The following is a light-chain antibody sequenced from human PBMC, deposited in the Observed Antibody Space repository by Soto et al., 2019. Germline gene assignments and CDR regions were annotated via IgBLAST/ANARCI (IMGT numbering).Light chain of an antibody. J-gene: IGKJ3*01. CDR1: QSVSSSS. CDR2: GTS. Sequence: DIVLTQSPASLSLSPGEGATLSCRASQSVSSSSLAWYQQKPGQAPRLLIYGTSSRATGIPDRLSGSGSATDFALTISRLEPEDFAVYYCQQSGTSPRFTFGPGTKVDIK. CDR3: QQSGTSPRFT. V-gene: IGKV3-20*01.